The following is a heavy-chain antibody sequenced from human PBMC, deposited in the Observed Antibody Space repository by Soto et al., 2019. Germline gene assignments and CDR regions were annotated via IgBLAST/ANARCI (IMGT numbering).Heavy chain of an antibody. D-gene: IGHD2-15*01. CDR1: GGSISSYY. Sequence: QVQLQESGPGLVKPSETLSLTCTVSGGSISSYYWSWIRQPPGKGLEWIGYIYYSGSTNYNPSLKSRVTIAVDTSKNQFSLKLSSVTAADTAVYYCARALIKPEIVVVVAATEHDAFDIWGQGTMVTVSS. CDR2: IYYSGST. J-gene: IGHJ3*02. V-gene: IGHV4-59*01. CDR3: ARALIKPEIVVVVAATEHDAFDI.